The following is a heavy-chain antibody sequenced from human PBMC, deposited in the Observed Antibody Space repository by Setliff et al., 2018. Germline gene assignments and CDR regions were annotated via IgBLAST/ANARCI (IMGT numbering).Heavy chain of an antibody. CDR2: INAGNGNT. CDR3: ARDQGHGITASGPDY. J-gene: IGHJ4*02. CDR1: GYIFTSYA. V-gene: IGHV1-3*01. Sequence: GASVKVSCKASGYIFTSYAMHWVRQAPGQRLEWMGWINAGNGNTKYSQKFQGRVTMNSDSSISTAYMELSGLRSDDTAMYFCARDQGHGITASGPDYWGQGTLVTV. D-gene: IGHD6-13*01.